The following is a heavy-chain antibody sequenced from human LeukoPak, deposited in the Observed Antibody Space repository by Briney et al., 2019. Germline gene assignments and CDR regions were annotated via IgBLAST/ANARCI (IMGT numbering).Heavy chain of an antibody. CDR2: IRYDGSNE. J-gene: IGHJ4*02. CDR1: GFTFSSYG. CDR3: ARRRDSGSLQHFDY. D-gene: IGHD1-26*01. Sequence: SGGSLRLSCAASGFTFSSYGMHWVRQAPGKGLEWVSFIRYDGSNEYYADSVRGRFTISRDNSKNTLYLQMNSLRAEDTAVYYCARRRDSGSLQHFDYWGQGTLVTVSP. V-gene: IGHV3-30*02.